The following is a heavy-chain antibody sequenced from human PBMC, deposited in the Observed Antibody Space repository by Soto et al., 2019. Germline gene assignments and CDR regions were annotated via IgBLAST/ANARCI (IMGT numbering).Heavy chain of an antibody. V-gene: IGHV3-23*01. J-gene: IGHJ4*02. CDR3: ARLTYYDSSGYF. Sequence: GGSLRLSCAASGFAFSSYAMTWVRQAPGKGLEWVSAISRSGANTYYSGSVKGRFAISRDNSQNMLYLQMNRLRAEDTAVYYCARLTYYDSSGYFWGQGTLVTVSS. CDR2: ISRSGANT. D-gene: IGHD3-22*01. CDR1: GFAFSSYA.